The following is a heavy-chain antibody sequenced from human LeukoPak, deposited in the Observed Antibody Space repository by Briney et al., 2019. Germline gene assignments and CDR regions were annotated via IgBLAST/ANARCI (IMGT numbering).Heavy chain of an antibody. V-gene: IGHV3-66*01. CDR1: GFTVGSNY. CDR2: IYSAGYT. Sequence: GGSLRLSCAASGFTVGSNYMSWVRQAPGKGLEWVSVIYSAGYTSYADSVKGRFTISRDNAMNSLYLQMNSLRDEDTAVYYCARELSVRRAIIPCDHWGQGTLVTVSS. CDR3: ARELSVRRAIIPCDH. J-gene: IGHJ4*02. D-gene: IGHD5-24*01.